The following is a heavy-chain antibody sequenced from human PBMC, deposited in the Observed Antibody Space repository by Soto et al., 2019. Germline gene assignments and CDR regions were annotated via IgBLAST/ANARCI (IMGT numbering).Heavy chain of an antibody. CDR2: ISGSGGST. CDR1: GFTFSSYA. Sequence: EVQLLESGGGLVQPGGSLRLSCAASGFTFSSYAMSWVRQAPGKGLEWVSAISGSGGSTYYADSVKGRFTISRDNCKHPLYLQMHGPSAEDTAVYYCASGWGPLWCGELSESDYWGQGTLVTVSS. V-gene: IGHV3-23*01. CDR3: ASGWGPLWCGELSESDY. D-gene: IGHD3-10*01. J-gene: IGHJ4*02.